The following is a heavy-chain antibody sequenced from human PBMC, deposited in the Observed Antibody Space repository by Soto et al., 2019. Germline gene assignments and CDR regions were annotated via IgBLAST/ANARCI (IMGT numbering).Heavy chain of an antibody. CDR1: GGSISSSNW. J-gene: IGHJ6*02. D-gene: IGHD7-27*01. Sequence: SETLSLTCAVSGGSISSSNWWSWVRQPPGKGPEWIGEIYHSGSTNYNPSLKSRVTISVDKSKNQFSLKLSSVTAADTAVYYCARDRGIKLGTGMAVWGQGTTVTVSS. V-gene: IGHV4-4*02. CDR3: ARDRGIKLGTGMAV. CDR2: IYHSGST.